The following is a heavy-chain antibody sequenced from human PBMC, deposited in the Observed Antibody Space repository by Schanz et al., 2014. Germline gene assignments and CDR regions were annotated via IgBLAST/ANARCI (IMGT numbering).Heavy chain of an antibody. CDR3: ARFHSTSLERGSHYYMDV. J-gene: IGHJ6*03. D-gene: IGHD2-2*01. CDR1: GGSISSYY. Sequence: QVQLQESGPGLVRPSETLSLTCTVSGGSISSYYWSWIRQSPGKGPEWIGFITYSGGTNHNASLKSRVTIAVDTPKTQFSPNVTSVTAANTAIYYCARFHSTSLERGSHYYMDVWGKGTTVTVSS. CDR2: ITYSGGT. V-gene: IGHV4-59*01.